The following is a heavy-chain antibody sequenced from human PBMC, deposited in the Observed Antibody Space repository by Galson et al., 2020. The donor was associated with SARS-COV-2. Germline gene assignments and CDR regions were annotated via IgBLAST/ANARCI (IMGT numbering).Heavy chain of an antibody. CDR2: IYPDDSDT. Sequence: GESLKISCKGSGYSFTNYWIGWVRQMPGKGLEWMGIIYPDDSDTRYSPSFQGQVTISADNSISTAYLQWSSLKASDTAMYYCARRFHRDGYNYESDYWGQGTLVTVSS. V-gene: IGHV5-51*01. D-gene: IGHD5-12*01. CDR3: ARRFHRDGYNYESDY. CDR1: GYSFTNYW. J-gene: IGHJ4*02.